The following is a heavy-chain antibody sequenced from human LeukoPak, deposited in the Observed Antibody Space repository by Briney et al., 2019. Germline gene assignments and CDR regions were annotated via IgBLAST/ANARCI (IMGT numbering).Heavy chain of an antibody. J-gene: IGHJ4*02. Sequence: GGSLRLSCAASGFTFSSYWMHWVRQAPGKGLVWVSHINTDGSSTNYADSVKGRFTISRDNAKNTLYLQMNSLRAEDTAIYYCAKGPLIEVAGTTWDYWGQGTLVTVSS. CDR1: GFTFSSYW. CDR2: INTDGSST. CDR3: AKGPLIEVAGTTWDY. D-gene: IGHD6-19*01. V-gene: IGHV3-74*01.